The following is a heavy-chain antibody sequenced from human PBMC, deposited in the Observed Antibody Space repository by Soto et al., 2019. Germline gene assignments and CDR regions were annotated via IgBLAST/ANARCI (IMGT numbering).Heavy chain of an antibody. V-gene: IGHV4-59*01. D-gene: IGHD6-19*01. CDR2: VYYTGST. Sequence: SETLSLTCSVSGGPISGSYWSWIRQSPGKGLEWLCYVYYTGSTNYSPSLRSRVSISVDTSKNEFSLRLSSVTAADTAVYFCARSVAVPGAHIDYWGQGTQVTVSS. J-gene: IGHJ4*02. CDR1: GGPISGSY. CDR3: ARSVAVPGAHIDY.